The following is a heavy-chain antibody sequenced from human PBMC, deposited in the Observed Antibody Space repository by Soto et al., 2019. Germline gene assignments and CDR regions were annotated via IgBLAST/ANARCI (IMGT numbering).Heavy chain of an antibody. V-gene: IGHV1-46*03. D-gene: IGHD4-17*01. J-gene: IGHJ4*02. CDR2: INPRRGST. Sequence: QVQLVQYGAEVKKPGASVKVSCKASGYTFTSYYMHWERQAPGQGLEWMGIINPRRGSTSYAQKCPGRATMTRETPTSAVYMEPSSLRSGDTAVYYCATVLTTVDNWRLDYLGQGPLVTVSS. CDR3: ATVLTTVDNWRLDY. CDR1: GYTFTSYY.